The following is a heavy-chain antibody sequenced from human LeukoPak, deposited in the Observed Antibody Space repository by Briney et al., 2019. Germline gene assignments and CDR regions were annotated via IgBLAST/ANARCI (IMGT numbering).Heavy chain of an antibody. CDR1: GFTFADYA. CDR3: ARSAGANYFDY. D-gene: IGHD6-13*01. CDR2: ISYDGSNK. Sequence: HPGGSLRLSCTASGFTFADYAMSWFRQAPGKGLEWVAVISYDGSNKYYADSVKGRFTISRDNSKNTLYLQMNSLRAEDTAVYYCARSAGANYFDYWGQGTLVTVSS. V-gene: IGHV3-30-3*01. J-gene: IGHJ4*02.